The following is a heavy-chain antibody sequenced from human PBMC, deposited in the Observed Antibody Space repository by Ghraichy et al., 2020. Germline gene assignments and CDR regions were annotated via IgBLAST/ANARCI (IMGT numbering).Heavy chain of an antibody. CDR3: ARGGPTYYDILTDGPDY. J-gene: IGHJ4*02. D-gene: IGHD3-9*01. Sequence: GGSLRLSCAASGFTFSSYGMHWVRQAPGKGLEWVAVIWYDGSNKYYADSVKGRFTISRDNSKNTLYLQMNSLRAEDTAVYYCARGGPTYYDILTDGPDYWGQGTLVTVSS. CDR1: GFTFSSYG. V-gene: IGHV3-33*01. CDR2: IWYDGSNK.